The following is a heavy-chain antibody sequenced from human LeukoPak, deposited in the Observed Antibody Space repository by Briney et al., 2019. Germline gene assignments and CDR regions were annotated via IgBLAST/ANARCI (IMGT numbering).Heavy chain of an antibody. CDR1: GYTFTNCH. V-gene: IGHV1-8*03. D-gene: IGHD2-21*02. CDR3: ARTTSMTASGYDY. Sequence: GASVKVSCKASGYTFTNCHINWVRQASGQGLEWMTWINPDTGDKGYARKFQDRVTITTDTSISTAYMELSSLSSEDTAVYFCARTTSMTASGYDYSGQGTLVTVSS. J-gene: IGHJ4*02. CDR2: INPDTGDK.